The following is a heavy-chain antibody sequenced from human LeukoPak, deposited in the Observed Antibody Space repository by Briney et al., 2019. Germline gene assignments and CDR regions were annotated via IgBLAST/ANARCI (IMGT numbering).Heavy chain of an antibody. D-gene: IGHD3-10*01. Sequence: PGGSLRLSCAASGFTFSSYGMHWVRQAPGKGLEWVAVISYDGSNKYYADSVKGRFTISRDNSKNTLYLQMNSLRAEDTAVYYCAKQVVRGVNWFDPWGQGTLVTVSS. CDR2: ISYDGSNK. CDR3: AKQVVRGVNWFDP. J-gene: IGHJ5*02. V-gene: IGHV3-30*18. CDR1: GFTFSSYG.